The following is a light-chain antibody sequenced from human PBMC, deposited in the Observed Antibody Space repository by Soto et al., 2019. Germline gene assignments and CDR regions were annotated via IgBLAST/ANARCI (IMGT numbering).Light chain of an antibody. J-gene: IGKJ5*01. V-gene: IGKV1-39*01. Sequence: DIQMTQSPSSLSASLGDTVTISCRASQNIENYLHWYQQKAGKAPEVLLYVASGLKDGVSSRFSGSGYGTDFTLTITNLQPEDFAMYYCQQSVSSPPITFGQGTRLDIK. CDR3: QQSVSSPPIT. CDR1: QNIENY. CDR2: VAS.